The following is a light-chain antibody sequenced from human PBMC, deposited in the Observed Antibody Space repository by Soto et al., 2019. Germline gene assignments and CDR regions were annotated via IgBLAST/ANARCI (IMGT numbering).Light chain of an antibody. CDR1: QGISNY. J-gene: IGKJ2*01. V-gene: IGKV1-27*01. CDR2: PAS. Sequence: DIQMTQSPSSLSASVRDRVTITCRASQGISNYLAWYQQKPGKVPKVLICPASSLQLGVPSRFSGSGSGTDSTLTISSLQPEDVATYYCQNYNSAPRTFGQGTKLGIK. CDR3: QNYNSAPRT.